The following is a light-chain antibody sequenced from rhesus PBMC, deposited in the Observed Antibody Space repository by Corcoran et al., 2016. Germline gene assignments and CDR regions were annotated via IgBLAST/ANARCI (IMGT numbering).Light chain of an antibody. CDR3: QHHNSYPLT. V-gene: IGKV1S14*01. CDR2: NAS. CDR1: QGIRSY. J-gene: IGKJ4*01. Sequence: DIQMTQSPSSLSSSVGDTVTITCRASQGIRSYLAWYQQRPGKAPWPLVYNASNLESGVPSRFRGRGSGTDFTLTISSLQPEDFATYYCQHHNSYPLTFGGGTKVEIK.